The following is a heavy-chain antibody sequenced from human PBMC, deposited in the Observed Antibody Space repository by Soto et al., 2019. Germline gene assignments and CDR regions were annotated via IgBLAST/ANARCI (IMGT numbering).Heavy chain of an antibody. CDR3: ARHLIAARRFIYYYYGMDV. CDR2: IDPSDSYT. J-gene: IGHJ6*02. Sequence: HGESLKISCNGSGYSFTSYWISWVRQMPGKGLEWMGRIDPSDSYTNYSPSFQGHVTISADKSISTAYLQWSSLKASDTAMYYCARHLIAARRFIYYYYGMDVWGQGTTVTVSS. D-gene: IGHD6-6*01. CDR1: GYSFTSYW. V-gene: IGHV5-10-1*01.